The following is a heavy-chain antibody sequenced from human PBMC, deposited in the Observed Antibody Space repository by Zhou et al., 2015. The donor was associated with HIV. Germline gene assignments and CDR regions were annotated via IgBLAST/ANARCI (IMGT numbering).Heavy chain of an antibody. CDR1: GYSFSGYY. CDR2: ISSVTGAT. V-gene: IGHV1-2*06. Sequence: QVQLVQSGAEMKKPGASVKVSCKVSGYSFSGYYLHWVRQAPGQGLEWMGRISSVTGATNYGQRFQGRVTMTRDTSTNTAYMDLSSLISDDTAVYYCARTTITRSYALDVWGPGTTVTVTS. CDR3: ARTTITRSYALDV. J-gene: IGHJ6*02. D-gene: IGHD4-11*01.